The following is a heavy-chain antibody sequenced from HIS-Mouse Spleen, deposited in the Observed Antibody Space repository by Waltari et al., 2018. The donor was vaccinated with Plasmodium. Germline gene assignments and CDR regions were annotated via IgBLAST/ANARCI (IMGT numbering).Heavy chain of an antibody. V-gene: IGHV4-34*01. CDR2: NNHIGST. Sequence: QVQLQQWGAGLLKPSEHLSLTCAVYCGSFSGYYWSWIHQPPGKGLEWIGDNNHIGSTNDNPTLKSRVTITVDTSKDQFSLKVSSVTAADKAVYYCASSGSGSYYYWGQGTLVTVSS. D-gene: IGHD3-10*01. CDR1: CGSFSGYY. CDR3: ASSGSGSYYY. J-gene: IGHJ4*02.